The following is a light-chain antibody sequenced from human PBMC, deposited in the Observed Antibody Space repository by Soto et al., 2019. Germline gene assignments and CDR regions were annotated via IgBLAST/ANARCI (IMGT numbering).Light chain of an antibody. CDR2: DAS. J-gene: IGKJ1*01. CDR1: QSVSSY. Sequence: EIVWTQSPATLSLSPGERATLSCRASQSVSSYLAWYQQKPGQAPRLLIYDASKRATGIPDSFSGSGSGTDFTLTISRLEPEDFAVYYCQQYGGSPRTFGQGTKVDIK. V-gene: IGKV3-20*01. CDR3: QQYGGSPRT.